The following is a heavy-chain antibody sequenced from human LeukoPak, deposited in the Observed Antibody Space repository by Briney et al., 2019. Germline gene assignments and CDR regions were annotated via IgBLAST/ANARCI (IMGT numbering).Heavy chain of an antibody. V-gene: IGHV4-4*07. CDR2: IYASGST. D-gene: IGHD6-19*01. Sequence: PSETLSLTRTVSGGSISSYYWSWIRQPAGTGLEWIGRIYASGSTNYNPSLKSRVTMSVDTSKNQFSLKLSSVTAADTAVYYCARAHSSGWYVDYWGQGTLVTISS. J-gene: IGHJ4*02. CDR1: GGSISSYY. CDR3: ARAHSSGWYVDY.